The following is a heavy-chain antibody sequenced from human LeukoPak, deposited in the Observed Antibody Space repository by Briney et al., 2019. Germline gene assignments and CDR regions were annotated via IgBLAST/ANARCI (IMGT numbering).Heavy chain of an antibody. CDR3: ARAVAGDDAFDI. CDR1: GGSISSSTYY. D-gene: IGHD6-19*01. CDR2: IYYSGST. Sequence: SETLSLTCTVSGGSISSSTYYWGWIRQPPGMGLEWIGSIYYSGSTYYNPSLKSRVTISVDTSKNQFSLKLSSVTAADTAVYYCARAVAGDDAFDIWGRGTMVTVSS. V-gene: IGHV4-39*07. J-gene: IGHJ3*02.